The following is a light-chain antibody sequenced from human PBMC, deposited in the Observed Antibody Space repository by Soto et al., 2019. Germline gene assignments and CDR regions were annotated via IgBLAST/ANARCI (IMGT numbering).Light chain of an antibody. CDR1: SSDVGGYNY. V-gene: IGLV2-11*01. J-gene: IGLJ1*01. CDR2: DVS. CDR3: CSYAGSYTSLYV. Sequence: QSARTQPRSVSGSPGQSVTISCTGTSSDVGGYNYVSWYQQHPGKAPKLMIYDVSKRPSGVPDRFSGSKSGNTASLTISGLQAEDEADYYCCSYAGSYTSLYVFGTGTKVTVL.